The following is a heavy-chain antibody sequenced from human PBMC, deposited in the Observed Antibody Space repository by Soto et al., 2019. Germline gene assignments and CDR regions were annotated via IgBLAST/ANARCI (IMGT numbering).Heavy chain of an antibody. CDR1: GFTFSSYA. D-gene: IGHD6-19*01. V-gene: IGHV3-30-3*01. CDR2: ISYDGSNK. Sequence: GGSLRLSCAASGFTFSSYAMHWVRQAPGKGLEWVAVISYDGSNKYYADSVKGRFTISRDNSKNTLYLQMNSLRAEDTAVYYCARGASSGWYVFDYWGQGTLVTVSS. J-gene: IGHJ4*02. CDR3: ARGASSGWYVFDY.